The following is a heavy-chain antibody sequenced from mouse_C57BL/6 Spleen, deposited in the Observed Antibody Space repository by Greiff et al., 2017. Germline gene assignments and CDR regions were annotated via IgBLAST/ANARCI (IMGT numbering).Heavy chain of an antibody. CDR1: GYTFTSYW. J-gene: IGHJ3*01. CDR2: IDPSDSYT. D-gene: IGHD5-1*01. CDR3: ARTVPPAWFAY. V-gene: IGHV1-59*01. Sequence: QVQLQQSGAELVRPGTSVKLSCKASGYTFTSYWMHWVKQRPGQGLEWIGVIDPSDSYTNYNQKFKGKATLTVDTSSSTAYMQLSSLTSEDSAVYYCARTVPPAWFAYWGQGTLVTVSA.